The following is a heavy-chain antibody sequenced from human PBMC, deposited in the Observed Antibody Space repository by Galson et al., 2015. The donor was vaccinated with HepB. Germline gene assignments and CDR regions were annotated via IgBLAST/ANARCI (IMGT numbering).Heavy chain of an antibody. CDR2: IANNAYGGTT. Sequence: SLRLSRATSAFTLGGTAMSWVRQAPGKGPEWVGFIANNAYGGTTQVAASVKGRFTISRDDSKNIAYLQMNSLKTEDTAVYYCTRDSYGSGTTSDAFDIWGQGTMVTVSS. CDR3: TRDSYGSGTTSDAFDI. J-gene: IGHJ3*02. D-gene: IGHD3-10*01. CDR1: AFTLGGTA. V-gene: IGHV3-49*04.